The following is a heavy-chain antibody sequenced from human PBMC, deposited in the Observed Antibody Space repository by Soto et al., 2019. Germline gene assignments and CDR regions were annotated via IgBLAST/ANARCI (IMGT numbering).Heavy chain of an antibody. V-gene: IGHV3-30-3*01. Sequence: GGSLRLSCAASGFTFSSYAMHWVRQAPGKGLEWVALISYDGSDKDYADSVKGRFTISRDNSRNTLFLQMNSLRAEDTAVYYCARAPGYYGDFFDFWGQGTLVTVSS. CDR2: ISYDGSDK. D-gene: IGHD4-17*01. CDR3: ARAPGYYGDFFDF. J-gene: IGHJ4*02. CDR1: GFTFSSYA.